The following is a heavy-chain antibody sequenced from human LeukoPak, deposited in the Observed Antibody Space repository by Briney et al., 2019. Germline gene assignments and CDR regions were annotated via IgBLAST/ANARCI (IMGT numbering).Heavy chain of an antibody. CDR3: AKAYDSSGAYFDY. V-gene: IGHV3-9*01. J-gene: IGHJ4*02. CDR2: ISWNSGSI. Sequence: GGSLRLSCAASGFTFDDYAMHWVRQAPGKGLEWVLGISWNSGSIGYADSVKGRFTISRDDAKNSLYLQMNSLRAEDTALYYCAKAYDSSGAYFDYWGQGTLVTVSS. D-gene: IGHD3-22*01. CDR1: GFTFDDYA.